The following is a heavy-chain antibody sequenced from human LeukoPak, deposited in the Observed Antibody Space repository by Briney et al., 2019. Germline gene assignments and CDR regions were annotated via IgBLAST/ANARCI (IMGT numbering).Heavy chain of an antibody. Sequence: GGSLRLSCAASGFTFSDYYMSWIRQAPGKGPEWVSYISSSGSTIYYADSVKGRFTISRDNAKNSLYLQMNSLRAEDTAVYYCARLHHYGVTVFDYWGQGTLVTVSS. CDR3: ARLHHYGVTVFDY. CDR2: ISSSGSTI. D-gene: IGHD2-21*02. CDR1: GFTFSDYY. J-gene: IGHJ4*02. V-gene: IGHV3-11*01.